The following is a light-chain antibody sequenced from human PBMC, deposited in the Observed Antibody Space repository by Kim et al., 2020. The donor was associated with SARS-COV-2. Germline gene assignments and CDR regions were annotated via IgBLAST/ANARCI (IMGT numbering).Light chain of an antibody. CDR2: GNS. J-gene: IGLJ1*01. V-gene: IGLV1-40*01. CDR1: NANIGAAYG. Sequence: QSVLTQPPSVSGAPGQTVTISCTGSNANIGAAYGVNWYQQFPGTAPRLLIYGNSNRPSGVSNRFSGSKSGNTASLTISGLQAEDEADYFCSSCTTSSTYVFGTGTKVTVL. CDR3: SSCTTSSTYV.